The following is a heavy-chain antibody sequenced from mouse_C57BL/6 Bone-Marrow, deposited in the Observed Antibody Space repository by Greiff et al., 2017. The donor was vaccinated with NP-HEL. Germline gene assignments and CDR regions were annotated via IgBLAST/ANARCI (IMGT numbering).Heavy chain of an antibody. D-gene: IGHD2-13*01. CDR3: TRADGDWFAY. Sequence: EVQRVESGEGLVKPGGSLKLSCAASGFTFSSYAMSWVRQTPEKRLEWVAYISSGGDYIYYVDTVKGRFTISRDNARNTLYLQMSSLKSEDTAMYYCTRADGDWFAYWGQGTLVTVSA. CDR1: GFTFSSYA. CDR2: ISSGGDYI. V-gene: IGHV5-9-1*02. J-gene: IGHJ3*01.